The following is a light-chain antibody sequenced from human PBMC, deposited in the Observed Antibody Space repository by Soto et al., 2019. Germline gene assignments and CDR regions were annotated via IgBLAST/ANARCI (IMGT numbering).Light chain of an antibody. CDR2: DAY. V-gene: IGKV3-11*01. CDR1: RSFRGL. CDR3: QQRHMWPIT. J-gene: IGKJ5*01. Sequence: EVVLTQSPVTLSLSPGERATLSCRASRSFRGLLAWYQQKPGQAPRLLIYDAYNRATGIPPRFSGSGSGTHFTLTISSLEPEASAVYYCQQRHMWPITFGQGTRLEIK.